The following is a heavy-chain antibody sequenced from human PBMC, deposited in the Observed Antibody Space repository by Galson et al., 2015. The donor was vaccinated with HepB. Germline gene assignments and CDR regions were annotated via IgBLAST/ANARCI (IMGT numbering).Heavy chain of an antibody. D-gene: IGHD1-7*01. V-gene: IGHV3-66*01. Sequence: SLRLSCAASGFTVSSNYMSWVRQAPGKGLEWVSVIYSGGSTYYADSVKGRFTIPRDNSKNTLYLQMNSLRAEDTAVYYCARKIEYNWNYDDAFDIWGQGTMVTVSS. CDR3: ARKIEYNWNYDDAFDI. CDR1: GFTVSSNY. CDR2: IYSGGST. J-gene: IGHJ3*02.